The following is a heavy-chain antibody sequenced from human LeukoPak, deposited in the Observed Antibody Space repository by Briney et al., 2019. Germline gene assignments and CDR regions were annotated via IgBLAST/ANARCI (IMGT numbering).Heavy chain of an antibody. CDR3: ARVRNSGFRYVDS. J-gene: IGHJ4*02. D-gene: IGHD5-12*01. V-gene: IGHV1-46*01. Sequence: ASVKVSCKASGYTFTSYYMYWVRQAPGQGLEWMGLINPSGGNIRYAQKFQGRVTMTRDTSTSTVYMELSSLRSEDTAVYYCARVRNSGFRYVDSWGQGTLVTVSS. CDR1: GYTFTSYY. CDR2: INPSGGNI.